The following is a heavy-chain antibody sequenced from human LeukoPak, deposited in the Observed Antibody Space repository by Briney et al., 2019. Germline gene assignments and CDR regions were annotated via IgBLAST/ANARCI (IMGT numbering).Heavy chain of an antibody. CDR2: INPSGGST. V-gene: IGHV1-46*01. CDR3: ARVLYSYGYDY. Sequence: GASVKVSCKASGYTFTSYYMHWVRQAPGQGLEWMGIINPSGGSTSYAQKFQGRVTMTRDMSTSTVYMELSSLRSEDTAMYYCARVLYSYGYDYWGQGTLVTVSS. J-gene: IGHJ4*02. CDR1: GYTFTSYY. D-gene: IGHD5-18*01.